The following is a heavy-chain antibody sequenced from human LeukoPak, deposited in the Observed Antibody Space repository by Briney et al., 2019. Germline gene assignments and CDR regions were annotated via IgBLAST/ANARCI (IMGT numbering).Heavy chain of an antibody. Sequence: ESLKIFCKGSGYSFTSYWIGWVRQVPGKGLGGMGIIYPGYYDTRYSPSFQGHVTISADKTISTVYLQWSSLKASDTAMYYCARLGIARYSSCLVGFDYWGQGTLVTVSS. CDR1: GYSFTSYW. D-gene: IGHD6-13*01. CDR3: ARLGIARYSSCLVGFDY. J-gene: IGHJ4*02. V-gene: IGHV5-51*01. CDR2: IYPGYYDT.